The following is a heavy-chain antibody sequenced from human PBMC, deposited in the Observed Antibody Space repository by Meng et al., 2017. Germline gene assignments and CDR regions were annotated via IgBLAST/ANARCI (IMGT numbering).Heavy chain of an antibody. D-gene: IGHD3-22*01. V-gene: IGHV3-66*02. CDR1: GFTVSSNY. Sequence: GESLKISCAASGFTVSSNYMSWVRQAPGKGLEWVSVIYSVGSTYYADSVKGRFTISRDNSKNTLYLQMNSLRAEDTAVYYCARDRGYYDSSGYPNAFDTWGQGTMVTVSS. CDR2: IYSVGST. J-gene: IGHJ3*02. CDR3: ARDRGYYDSSGYPNAFDT.